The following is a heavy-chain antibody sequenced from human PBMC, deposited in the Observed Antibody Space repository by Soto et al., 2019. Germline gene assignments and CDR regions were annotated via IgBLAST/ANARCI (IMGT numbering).Heavy chain of an antibody. CDR2: IKSKTDGGTT. CDR1: GFTFSNAW. V-gene: IGHV3-15*01. Sequence: VQLVESGGGLVKPGGSLRLSCAASGFTFSNAWMSWVRQAPGKGLEWVGRIKSKTDGGTTDYAAPVKGRFTISRDDSKNTLYLQMNSLKTEDTAVYYCTTPSYGSGSYQYYYYGMDVWGQGTTVTVSS. CDR3: TTPSYGSGSYQYYYYGMDV. D-gene: IGHD3-10*01. J-gene: IGHJ6*02.